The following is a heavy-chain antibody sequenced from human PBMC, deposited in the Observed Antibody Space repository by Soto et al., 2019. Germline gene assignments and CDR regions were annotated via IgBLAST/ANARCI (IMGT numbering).Heavy chain of an antibody. J-gene: IGHJ5*02. CDR3: ARDHITMMDWFDP. CDR2: IYYSGST. V-gene: IGHV4-61*01. Sequence: SETLSLTFTVSGGSVSSCSYYWSWIRQPPGKGLEWIGYIYYSGSTNYNPSLRSRVTISVDTSKNQFSLKLSSVTAADTAVYYCARDHITMMDWFDPWGQGTLVTVSS. CDR1: GGSVSSCSYY. D-gene: IGHD3-22*01.